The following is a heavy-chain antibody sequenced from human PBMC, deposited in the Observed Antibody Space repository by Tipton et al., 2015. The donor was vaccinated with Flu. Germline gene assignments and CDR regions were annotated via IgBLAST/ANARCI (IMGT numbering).Heavy chain of an antibody. D-gene: IGHD3-10*01. CDR1: GGSISGYY. CDR2: LSSSGPT. Sequence: TLSLTCTVSGGSISGYYWSWIRQPAGKGLEWIGRLSSSGPTNYNPSLKSRVTMSLDTSKNHFALNLSSVPAADTAVYYCAREEGFGSGRSLDYWGQGSLVPVSS. V-gene: IGHV4-4*07. CDR3: AREEGFGSGRSLDY. J-gene: IGHJ4*02.